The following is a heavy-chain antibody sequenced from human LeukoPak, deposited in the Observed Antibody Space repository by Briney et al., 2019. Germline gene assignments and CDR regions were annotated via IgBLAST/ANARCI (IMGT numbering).Heavy chain of an antibody. Sequence: GGSLRLSCAASGFTFSSYAMHWVRQAPGKGLEWVAVISYDGSNKYYADSVKGRFTISRDNSKNTLYLQMNSLRAEDTAVYYCAKGKDSVAGATNDYWGQGTLVTVSS. V-gene: IGHV3-30-3*01. CDR3: AKGKDSVAGATNDY. CDR1: GFTFSSYA. CDR2: ISYDGSNK. D-gene: IGHD6-19*01. J-gene: IGHJ4*02.